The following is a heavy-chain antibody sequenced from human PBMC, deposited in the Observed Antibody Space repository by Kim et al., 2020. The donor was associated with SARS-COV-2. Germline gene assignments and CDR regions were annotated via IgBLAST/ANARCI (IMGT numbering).Heavy chain of an antibody. J-gene: IGHJ6*03. CDR1: GGNFSSYA. CDR2: IIPSVGKA. V-gene: IGHV1-69*10. Sequence: SVKVSCKASGGNFSSYAISWVRQAPGQGLEWMGWIIPSVGKANYAQKFQGRVTVTADKSTSTAYMELSSLTSEDTAVYYCARGLGKLLDNNYYYYYMDVWGKGTTVTVSS. CDR3: ARGLGKLLDNNYYYYYMDV. D-gene: IGHD2-15*01.